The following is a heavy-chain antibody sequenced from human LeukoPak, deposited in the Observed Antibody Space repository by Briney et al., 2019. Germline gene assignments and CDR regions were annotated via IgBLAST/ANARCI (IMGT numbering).Heavy chain of an antibody. V-gene: IGHV3-48*03. CDR3: ALLAVASDFDY. Sequence: TGGSLRLSCAVSGFPFSIYEMMWVREAPGKGGECVSNIGSSGTNIYYADSVKGRFSISRDNAKSSLYLQMNSLRVEDTAVYYCALLAVASDFDYWGQGALVTVSS. J-gene: IGHJ4*02. D-gene: IGHD6-19*01. CDR1: GFPFSIYE. CDR2: IGSSGTNI.